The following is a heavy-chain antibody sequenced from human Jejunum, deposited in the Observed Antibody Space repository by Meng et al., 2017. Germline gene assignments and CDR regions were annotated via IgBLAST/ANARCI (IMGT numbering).Heavy chain of an antibody. CDR2: IDQDGSVK. Sequence: GSLRLSCAASGFTLSSDWMNWVRQAPGKGLEWVANIDQDGSVKYYVDSVKGRFTISRDNAMNSLYLQMNSLRAEYTAVYYCTRDTDVILGLNLHYWGQGTLVTVSS. CDR1: GFTLSSDW. CDR3: TRDTDVILGLNLHY. J-gene: IGHJ4*02. D-gene: IGHD1-26*01. V-gene: IGHV3-7*01.